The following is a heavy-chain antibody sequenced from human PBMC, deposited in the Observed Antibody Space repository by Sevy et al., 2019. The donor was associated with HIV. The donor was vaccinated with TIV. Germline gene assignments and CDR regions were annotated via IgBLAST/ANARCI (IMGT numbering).Heavy chain of an antibody. Sequence: GGSLKISCAASGFTVSSNYMSWVRQAPGKGLEWVSVIYSGGCTYYVDSVKGRFTISRDKSKNTLYLQVNSLRAEDTAVYYCARDGPWGSGSTRGANYYGMDVWGQGTTVTVSS. J-gene: IGHJ6*02. D-gene: IGHD6-19*01. CDR2: IYSGGCT. CDR3: ARDGPWGSGSTRGANYYGMDV. CDR1: GFTVSSNY. V-gene: IGHV3-53*01.